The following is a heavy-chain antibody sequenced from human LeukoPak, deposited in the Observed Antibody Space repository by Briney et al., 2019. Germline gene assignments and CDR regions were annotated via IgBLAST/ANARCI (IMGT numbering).Heavy chain of an antibody. Sequence: SETLSLTCTVSGCSISSYHWSWIRQPPGKGLEWIGYIYYSGSTNYNPSPKSRITISVDTPKKQFSLKLSSVTAADTAVYYCARGRDHYYYFYMAGWSKGTTVTIS. CDR1: GCSISSYH. CDR3: ARGRDHYYYFYMAG. CDR2: IYYSGST. J-gene: IGHJ6*03. V-gene: IGHV4-59*12.